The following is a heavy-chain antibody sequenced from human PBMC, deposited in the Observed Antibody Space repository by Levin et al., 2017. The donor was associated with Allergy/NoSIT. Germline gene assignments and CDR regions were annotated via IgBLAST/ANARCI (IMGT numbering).Heavy chain of an antibody. Sequence: PGGSLRLSCAASGFTFDDYAMHWVRQAPGKGLEWVSGISWNSGSIGYADSVKGRFTISRDNAKNSLYLQMNSLRAEDTALYYCAKDIFGGGYPGFDYWGQGTLVTVSS. J-gene: IGHJ4*02. D-gene: IGHD5-12*01. CDR2: ISWNSGSI. CDR3: AKDIFGGGYPGFDY. V-gene: IGHV3-9*01. CDR1: GFTFDDYA.